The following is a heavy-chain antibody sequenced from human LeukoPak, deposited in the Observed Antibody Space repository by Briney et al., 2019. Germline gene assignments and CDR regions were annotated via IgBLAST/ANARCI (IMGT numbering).Heavy chain of an antibody. V-gene: IGHV4-30-2*06. D-gene: IGHD1-26*01. CDR1: GGSISSGPYF. CDR2: IWPSGST. Sequence: PSQTLSLTCSVSGGSISSGPYFWSWLRQSPGQGLEWIGYIWPSGSTNYNPSLKSRVTMSVDTSKNQFSLNLSSVTAADTAVYYCARRPRNTGTNDGPSGLDYWGQGTLVTVSS. J-gene: IGHJ4*02. CDR3: ARRPRNTGTNDGPSGLDY.